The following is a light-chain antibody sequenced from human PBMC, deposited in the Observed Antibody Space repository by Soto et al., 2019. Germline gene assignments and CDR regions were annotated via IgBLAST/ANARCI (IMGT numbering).Light chain of an antibody. Sequence: DIVMTQSPLSLPVTPGEPASISCGSSQSLLHSNGHNFLDWYVQKPGQSPQVLIYLGSHRASGVPDRFTGSGSGTDFTLKISRVEADDVGVYYCMQALETPITFGLGTRLEIK. CDR1: QSLLHSNGHNF. CDR3: MQALETPIT. CDR2: LGS. J-gene: IGKJ5*01. V-gene: IGKV2-28*01.